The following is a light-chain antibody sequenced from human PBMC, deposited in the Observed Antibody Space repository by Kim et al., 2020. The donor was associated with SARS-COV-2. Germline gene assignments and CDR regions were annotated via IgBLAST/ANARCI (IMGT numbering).Light chain of an antibody. V-gene: IGKV1-5*03. CDR1: RSINTW. Sequence: ASVGYRVTITCRASRSINTWVAWYQQRPGKAPELLIYQASRLHTGVSSRFSGSGSGTEFTLTISSLQPDDFATYYCQQYNTYLLTFGGGTKVDIK. CDR2: QAS. CDR3: QQYNTYLLT. J-gene: IGKJ4*01.